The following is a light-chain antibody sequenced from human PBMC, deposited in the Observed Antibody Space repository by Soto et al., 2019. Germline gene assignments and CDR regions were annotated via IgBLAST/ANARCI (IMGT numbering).Light chain of an antibody. CDR2: ENN. CDR3: GTWDTSLRIGV. J-gene: IGLJ3*02. CDR1: SSNIGNNY. V-gene: IGLV1-51*02. Sequence: QSVLTQPPSVSAAPGQKVTISCSGSSSNIGNNYVSWYQQLPGTAPKLLIYENNKRPSGIPDRFSGSKSGTSATLGITGLQTGDEADYYCGTWDTSLRIGVFGGGTQLTVL.